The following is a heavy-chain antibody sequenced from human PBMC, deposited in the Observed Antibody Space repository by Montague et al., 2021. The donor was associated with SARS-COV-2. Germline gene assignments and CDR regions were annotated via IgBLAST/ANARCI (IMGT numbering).Heavy chain of an antibody. J-gene: IGHJ5*02. D-gene: IGHD5-12*01. CDR1: GGSISSGGYC. CDR2: IYNSGTT. Sequence: TLSLTCTVSGGSISSGGYCWNWIRQYPGKGLEWIGYIYNSGTTSYSPSLRSRATTSIDTSKNLFSLKLTSVTAADTAVYYCARTVLYSGYDYSWFDPWGQGTPVTVSS. CDR3: ARTVLYSGYDYSWFDP. V-gene: IGHV4-31*03.